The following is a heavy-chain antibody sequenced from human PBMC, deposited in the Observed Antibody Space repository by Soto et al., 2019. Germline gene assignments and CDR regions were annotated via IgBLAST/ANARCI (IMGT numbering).Heavy chain of an antibody. CDR3: ARLGYYHSGGPP. Sequence: QVQLQQWGAGLLKPSETLSLTCAVYGGSFSAYYWSWIRQPPGKGLEWIGEVNDGGRPNYSVSLKSRLTISLEKAKNQFSRKLSSVTAADTAVYYCARLGYYHSGGPPGGQGTLVTVSS. J-gene: IGHJ4*02. V-gene: IGHV4-34*01. CDR2: VNDGGRP. CDR1: GGSFSAYY. D-gene: IGHD3-22*01.